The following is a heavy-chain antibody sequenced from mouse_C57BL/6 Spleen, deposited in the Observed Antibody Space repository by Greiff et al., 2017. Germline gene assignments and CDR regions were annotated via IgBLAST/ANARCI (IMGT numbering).Heavy chain of an antibody. J-gene: IGHJ4*01. V-gene: IGHV1-69*01. D-gene: IGHD1-1*01. CDR2: IDPSDSYT. CDR1: GYTFTSYW. CDR3: ARSGTTVVARDAMDY. Sequence: QVQLQQPGAELVMPGASVKLSCKASGYTFTSYWMHWVKQRPGQGLEWIGEIDPSDSYTNNNQKFKGKSTLTVDKSSSAAYMQLSSLTSEDSAVYYCARSGTTVVARDAMDYWGQGTSVTVSS.